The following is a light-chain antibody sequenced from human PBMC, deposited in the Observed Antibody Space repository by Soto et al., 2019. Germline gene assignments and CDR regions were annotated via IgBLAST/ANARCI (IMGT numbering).Light chain of an antibody. CDR1: QGISSY. CDR2: AAS. V-gene: IGKV1-9*01. CDR3: QQLNSYPSLT. J-gene: IGKJ2*01. Sequence: IQLTQSPSSLSASVGDRVTITCRASQGISSYLAWYQQKPGKAPKLLIYAASTLQSGVPSRFSGSGSGTEFTLTISSLQPEDFATYYCQQLNSYPSLTFGQGTKLEIK.